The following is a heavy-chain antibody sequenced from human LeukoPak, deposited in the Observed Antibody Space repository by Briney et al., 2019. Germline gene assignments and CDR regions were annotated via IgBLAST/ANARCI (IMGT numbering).Heavy chain of an antibody. V-gene: IGHV7-4-1*02. J-gene: IGHJ3*02. CDR2: INTNTGNP. CDR3: ASVPAAKSFGYFGDI. Sequence: GASVKVSCKASGYTFTSYTMNCVRQAPGHGLEWMGWINTNTGNPTSAQGFTGRFVFSLDTSVSTAYLQISSLKAEDTAVYYCASVPAAKSFGYFGDIWGQGTMVTVSS. D-gene: IGHD2-2*01. CDR1: GYTFTSYT.